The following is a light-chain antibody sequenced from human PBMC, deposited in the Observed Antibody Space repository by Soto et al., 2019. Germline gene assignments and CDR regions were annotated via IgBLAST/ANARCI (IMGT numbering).Light chain of an antibody. CDR3: ATWDDSLNGYV. V-gene: IGLV1-44*01. CDR1: SSNIGSNV. Sequence: QSVLTQSPSASGTPGQRVTISCSGSSSNIGSNVVNWFQQLPGTAPKLRIYSNNQRPSGVPDRFSGFKSGTSASLAISGLQSEDEADYYCATWDDSLNGYVFGTGTKLTVL. J-gene: IGLJ1*01. CDR2: SNN.